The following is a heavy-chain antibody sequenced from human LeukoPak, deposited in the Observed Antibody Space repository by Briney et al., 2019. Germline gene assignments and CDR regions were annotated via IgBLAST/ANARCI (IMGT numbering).Heavy chain of an antibody. CDR3: ARDRGLRDGMDV. CDR2: IIPIFGTA. J-gene: IGHJ6*02. CDR1: GGTFSSYG. V-gene: IGHV1-69*13. D-gene: IGHD5-12*01. Sequence: GASVKVSCKASGGTFSSYGISWVRQAPGQGLEWMGGIIPIFGTANYAQKFQGRVTITASESTSTAYMELSSLRSEDTAVYYCARDRGLRDGMDVWGQGSTVTVSS.